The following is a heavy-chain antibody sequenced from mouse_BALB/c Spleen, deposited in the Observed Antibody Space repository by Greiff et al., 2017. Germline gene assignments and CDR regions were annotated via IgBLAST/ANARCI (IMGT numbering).Heavy chain of an antibody. J-gene: IGHJ2*01. D-gene: IGHD2-3*01. CDR2: ISSGGST. Sequence: EVKLMESGGGLVKPGGSLKLSCAASGFTFSSYAMSWVRQTPEKRLEWVASISSGGSTYYPDSVKGRFTISRDNARNILYLQMSSLRSEDTAMYYCARDGYSRYYFDYWGQGTTLTVSS. CDR3: ARDGYSRYYFDY. CDR1: GFTFSSYA. V-gene: IGHV5-6-5*01.